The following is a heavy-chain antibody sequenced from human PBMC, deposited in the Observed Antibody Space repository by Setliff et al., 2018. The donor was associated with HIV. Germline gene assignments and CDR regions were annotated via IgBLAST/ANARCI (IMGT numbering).Heavy chain of an antibody. D-gene: IGHD2-8*02. CDR2: IYTSGTT. Sequence: TSETLSLTCFVSGVSISGHFWGWIRQPPGKGLEWIGYIYTSGTTEYNPSLDSRVPISVDTSRDQFFLNLRSVTAADTALYFCARLIHTGLLYFDYWGLGMLVTVSS. CDR3: ARLIHTGLLYFDY. J-gene: IGHJ4*02. V-gene: IGHV4-4*09. CDR1: GVSISGHF.